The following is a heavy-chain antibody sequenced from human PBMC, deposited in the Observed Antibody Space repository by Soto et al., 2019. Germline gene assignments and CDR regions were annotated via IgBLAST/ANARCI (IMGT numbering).Heavy chain of an antibody. V-gene: IGHV5-10-1*03. Sequence: EVQLVQSGAEVKKPGESLGISCQGSGYSFTSSWISWVRQMPGEGLEWMGRIDPSDCYINYSPSFQGRVTISADKSISTAYLQWSSLKASETAMYYCARRGSSSSFFYDSWGQGTLVTVSS. CDR3: ARRGSSSSFFYDS. CDR1: GYSFTSSW. J-gene: IGHJ4*02. CDR2: IDPSDCYI. D-gene: IGHD6-6*01.